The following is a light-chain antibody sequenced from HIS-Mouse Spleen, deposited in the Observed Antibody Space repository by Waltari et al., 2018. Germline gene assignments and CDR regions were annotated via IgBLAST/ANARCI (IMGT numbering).Light chain of an antibody. Sequence: QAVLTQEPSLTWSPGGTVTLTCRSITGAVTSGHYPYWFQQKPGQAPRTLIYDTSNKHSWTPARFSGSLLGGKAALTLSGAQPEDEAEYYCLLSYSGANWVFGGGTKLTVL. V-gene: IGLV7-46*01. CDR3: LLSYSGANWV. J-gene: IGLJ3*02. CDR1: TGAVTSGHY. CDR2: DTS.